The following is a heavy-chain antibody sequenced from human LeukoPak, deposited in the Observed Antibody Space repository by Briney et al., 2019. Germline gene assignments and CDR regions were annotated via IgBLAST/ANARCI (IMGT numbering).Heavy chain of an antibody. CDR3: ARGGNYLFDY. Sequence: PSETLSLTCAVSGGSISSYSWWSWFRQPPGKGLEWVGEIHHDGRTNYNPSLKSRVTISVDKSKNQLSVELTSVTAADTAVYYCARGGNYLFDYWGQGTPVTVSS. V-gene: IGHV4-4*02. CDR2: IHHDGRT. D-gene: IGHD3-16*01. CDR1: GGSISSYSW. J-gene: IGHJ4*02.